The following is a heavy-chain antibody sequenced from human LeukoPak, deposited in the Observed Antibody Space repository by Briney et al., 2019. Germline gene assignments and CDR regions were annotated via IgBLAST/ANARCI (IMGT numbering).Heavy chain of an antibody. CDR1: GFTFRSYS. CDR2: ISSSSTTI. V-gene: IGHV3-48*01. D-gene: IGHD6-19*01. J-gene: IGHJ4*02. Sequence: GGSLRLSCAVSGFTFRSYSMNWVRQAPGKGLEWVSYISSSSTTIYYADSVKGRFTISRDNAKNSLYLQMNSLTVEDTALYYCARAALTSGWKAGINYWGQGTLVTVSS. CDR3: ARAALTSGWKAGINY.